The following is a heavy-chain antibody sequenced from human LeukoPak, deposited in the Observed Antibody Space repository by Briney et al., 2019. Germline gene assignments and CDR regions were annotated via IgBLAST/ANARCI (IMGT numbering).Heavy chain of an antibody. CDR2: IKSKSDAEIT. D-gene: IGHD2-21*02. Sequence: GGSLRLSCVASGFTFSYAWMTWVRQAPGKGLEWVGRIKSKSDAEITDYAAPVKGRFTISRDESKNTLYLQMNSLKTEDTAVYYCATDPAYYGGDCPAYWGQGTLVTVSS. J-gene: IGHJ4*02. CDR1: GFTFSYAW. V-gene: IGHV3-15*01. CDR3: ATDPAYYGGDCPAY.